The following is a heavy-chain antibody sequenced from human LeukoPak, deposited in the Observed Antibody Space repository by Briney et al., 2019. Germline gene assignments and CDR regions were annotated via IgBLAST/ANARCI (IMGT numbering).Heavy chain of an antibody. V-gene: IGHV3-23*05. Sequence: GGSLGLSCSASGFTFSNFLMSWVRQAPGRGLEWVSTLDGSGDNSNYADSVRGRFTISRDNSRNTLFLQMSNLRADDSAIYFCAKLGLNSGPGDAWGQGSLLTVSS. D-gene: IGHD3/OR15-3a*01. J-gene: IGHJ5*02. CDR1: GFTFSNFL. CDR3: AKLGLNSGPGDA. CDR2: LDGSGDNS.